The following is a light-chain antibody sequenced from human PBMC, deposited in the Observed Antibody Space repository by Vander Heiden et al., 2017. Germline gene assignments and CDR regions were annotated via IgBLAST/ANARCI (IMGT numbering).Light chain of an antibody. Sequence: DIVMTQSPDSLAVSLGERATINCKSSQSLLNSFNNENYLAWYQQKAGQPPKLLIYWASTRASGFPDRFSGSGSGTDFTLTINSLQAEDVAVYYCQQYHTFPTWTLGQGTKVEIK. CDR1: QSLLNSFNNENY. J-gene: IGKJ1*01. CDR3: QQYHTFPTWT. CDR2: WAS. V-gene: IGKV4-1*01.